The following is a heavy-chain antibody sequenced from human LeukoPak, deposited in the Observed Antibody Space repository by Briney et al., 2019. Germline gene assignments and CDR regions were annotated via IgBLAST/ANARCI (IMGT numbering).Heavy chain of an antibody. V-gene: IGHV4-59*01. J-gene: IGHJ4*02. Sequence: SETLSLACTVSGGSISRSYGNWIRQPPGKGLEWIGYIYYSGSTKYNPSLKSRVTISVDTSKNQFSLKLSSVTAADTAVYYCARGASDYDILTGYIPAPFDYWGQGTLVTVSS. D-gene: IGHD3-9*01. CDR1: GGSISRSY. CDR2: IYYSGST. CDR3: ARGASDYDILTGYIPAPFDY.